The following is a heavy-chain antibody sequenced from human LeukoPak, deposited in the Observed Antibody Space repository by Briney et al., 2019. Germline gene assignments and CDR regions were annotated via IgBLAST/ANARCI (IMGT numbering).Heavy chain of an antibody. CDR3: ARPITTGTTGWFDP. CDR2: TYYRSKWYN. Sequence: SQTLSLTCAISGESVSSNSAAWNWIRQSPSRGLEWLGRTYYRSKWYNDYAVSVKSRITINPDTSKNQFSLKLSSVTAADTAVYYCARPITTGTTGWFDPWGQGTLVTVSS. CDR1: GESVSSNSAA. D-gene: IGHD1-1*01. J-gene: IGHJ5*02. V-gene: IGHV6-1*01.